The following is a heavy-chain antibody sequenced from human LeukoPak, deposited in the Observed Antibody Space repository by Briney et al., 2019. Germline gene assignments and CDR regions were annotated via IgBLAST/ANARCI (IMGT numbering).Heavy chain of an antibody. CDR1: GFTFSNAW. V-gene: IGHV3-74*01. CDR2: INSDGSST. J-gene: IGHJ4*02. CDR3: ARARGPPYGGNSYFDY. Sequence: GGSLRLSCAASGFTFSNAWMHWVRQAPGKGLVWVSRINSDGSSTSYADSVKGRFTISRDNAKNTLYLQMNSLRAEDTAVYYCARARGPPYGGNSYFDYWGQGTLVTVSS. D-gene: IGHD4-23*01.